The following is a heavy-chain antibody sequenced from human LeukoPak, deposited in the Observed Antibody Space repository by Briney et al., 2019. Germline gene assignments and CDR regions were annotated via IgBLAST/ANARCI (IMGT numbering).Heavy chain of an antibody. CDR2: IKQDGSEK. V-gene: IGHV3-7*01. Sequence: GGSLRLSCAASGFTFSSYSMSWVRQAPGKGLEWVANIKQDGSEKYYVDSVKGRFTISRDNAKNSLHLQMNSLRAEDTAVYYCAREAATTFDYWGQGTLVTVSS. CDR1: GFTFSSYS. J-gene: IGHJ4*02. D-gene: IGHD1-26*01. CDR3: AREAATTFDY.